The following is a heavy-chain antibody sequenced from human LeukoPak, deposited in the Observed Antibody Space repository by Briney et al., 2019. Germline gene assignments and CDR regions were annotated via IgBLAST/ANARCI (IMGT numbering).Heavy chain of an antibody. CDR1: GASISSYY. Sequence: ASETLSLTCTVSGASISSYYWSWIRQPPGKGLEWIGYIYYSGSTHYNPSLKSRVTISVDTSKNQFSLELSSVTAADTAVYYCASGPYPAAGTDHQFDYWGQGTLVTVSS. J-gene: IGHJ4*02. D-gene: IGHD6-13*01. CDR2: IYYSGST. V-gene: IGHV4-59*01. CDR3: ASGPYPAAGTDHQFDY.